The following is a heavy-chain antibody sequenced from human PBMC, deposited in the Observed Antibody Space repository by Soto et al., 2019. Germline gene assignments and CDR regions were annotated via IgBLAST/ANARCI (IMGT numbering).Heavy chain of an antibody. CDR2: IYYSGST. CDR1: GGSISSSSYY. D-gene: IGHD1-1*01. Sequence: SETLSLTCTVSGGSISSSSYYWGWIRQPPGKGLEWIGSIYYSGSTYYNPSLKSRVTISVDTSKNQFSLKLSSVTAADTAVYYCARHALEQTYYYYGMDVWGQGTTVTVSS. V-gene: IGHV4-39*01. J-gene: IGHJ6*02. CDR3: ARHALEQTYYYYGMDV.